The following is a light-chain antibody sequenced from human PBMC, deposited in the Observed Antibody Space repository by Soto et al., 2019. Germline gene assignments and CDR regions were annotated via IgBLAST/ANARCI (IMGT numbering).Light chain of an antibody. J-gene: IGLJ1*01. V-gene: IGLV2-23*03. CDR2: EST. CDR1: SSDVGSYNF. CDR3: CSYAGSSTFV. Sequence: QSALTQPASVSGSPGQSITIPCTGTSSDVGSYNFVSWYQQHPGKAPKLMIYESTKRPSGVSYRFSGSKSGNTASLTISGLQAEDEADYYCCSYAGSSTFVFGTGTKVTVL.